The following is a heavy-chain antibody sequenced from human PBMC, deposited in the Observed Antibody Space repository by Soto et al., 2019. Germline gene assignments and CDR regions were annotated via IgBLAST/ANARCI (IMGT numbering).Heavy chain of an antibody. CDR3: ARSDAFDI. Sequence: ELQLVESGGGLVKPGGSLRLSCASSGFTFSSYSMNWVRQAPGKGPKWVSAISSSSSYIYYADSVKGRFTISRDNAKNPMYLHMNCKRAEETAVYYCARSDAFDICGQGPMVTVS. CDR2: ISSSSSYI. V-gene: IGHV3-21*01. J-gene: IGHJ3*02. CDR1: GFTFSSYS.